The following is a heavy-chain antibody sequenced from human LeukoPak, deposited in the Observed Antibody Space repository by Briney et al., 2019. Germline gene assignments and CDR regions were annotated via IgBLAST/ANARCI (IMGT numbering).Heavy chain of an antibody. J-gene: IGHJ4*02. CDR1: GFTLSIYA. CDR3: ANTDYYDTSALDY. CDR2: IRRTGGST. D-gene: IGHD3-22*01. V-gene: IGHV3-23*01. Sequence: GGSLRLSCAASGFTLSIYAMSWVRQAPAKGLEWVSAIRRTGGSTYYADSVKGRFTISTDNSKNTLYLQMNSLRAEDTAVYYCANTDYYDTSALDYWGQGTLVTVSS.